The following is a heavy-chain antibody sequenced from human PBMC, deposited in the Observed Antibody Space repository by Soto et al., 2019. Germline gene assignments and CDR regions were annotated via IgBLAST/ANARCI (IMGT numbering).Heavy chain of an antibody. CDR2: INPNSGGT. D-gene: IGHD6-19*01. CDR3: ARNPGYSSGWYDY. J-gene: IGHJ4*02. V-gene: IGHV1-2*04. Sequence: QVQLVQSGAEVKKPGASVKVSCRASGYTFTGYYMHWVRQAPGQGLEWMGWINPNSGGTNYAQKFQGWVTMTRDTSISTAYMELSRLRSDDTAVYYCARNPGYSSGWYDYWGQGTLVTVSS. CDR1: GYTFTGYY.